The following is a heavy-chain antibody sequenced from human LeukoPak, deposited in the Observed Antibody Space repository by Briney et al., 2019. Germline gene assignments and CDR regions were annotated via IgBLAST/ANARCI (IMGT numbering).Heavy chain of an antibody. CDR3: ARSRSSIAAPAFDY. D-gene: IGHD6-6*01. CDR2: INPNSGGT. Sequence: ASVKVSCKASGYTFTGYYMHWVRQAPGQGLEWMGWINPNSGGTNYAQKFQGRVTMTRDTSISTAYMELSRLRSDDTAVYYCARSRSSIAAPAFDYWGQGTLVTVSS. J-gene: IGHJ4*02. V-gene: IGHV1-2*02. CDR1: GYTFTGYY.